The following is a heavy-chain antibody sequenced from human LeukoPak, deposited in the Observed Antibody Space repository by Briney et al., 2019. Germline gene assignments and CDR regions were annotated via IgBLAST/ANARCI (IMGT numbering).Heavy chain of an antibody. J-gene: IGHJ5*02. CDR3: ARGYSSSWYLNWFDP. D-gene: IGHD6-13*01. CDR1: GFTFSSYT. Sequence: GSLRLSCAASGFTFSSYTMNWIRQPPGKGLEWIGSIYHSGSTYYNPSLKSRVTISVDTSKNQFSLKLSSVTAADTAVYYCARGYSSSWYLNWFDPWGQGTLVTVSS. CDR2: IYHSGST. V-gene: IGHV4-38-2*01.